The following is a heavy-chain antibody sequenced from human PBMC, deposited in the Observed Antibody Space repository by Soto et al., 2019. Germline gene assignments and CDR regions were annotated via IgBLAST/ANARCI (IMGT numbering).Heavy chain of an antibody. J-gene: IGHJ4*02. CDR1: GGSISSSSYY. Sequence: QLQLQESGPGLVKPSETLSLTCTVSGGSISSSSYYWGWIRQPPGKGLEWIGSIYYSGSTYYNPSLKNRVTISVDTSKNQFSLKLSAVTAADTDVYYCARHTPAISISDHWGQGTLVTVSS. CDR3: ARHTPAISISDH. V-gene: IGHV4-39*01. D-gene: IGHD2-15*01. CDR2: IYYSGST.